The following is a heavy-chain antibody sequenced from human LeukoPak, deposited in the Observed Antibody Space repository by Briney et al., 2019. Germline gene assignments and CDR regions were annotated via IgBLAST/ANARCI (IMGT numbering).Heavy chain of an antibody. Sequence: GGSLRLSCAASGFTFSDYYMSWIRQAPGKGLEWVSYISSSGSTICYADSVKGRFTISRDNAKNSLYLQMNSLRAEDTAVYYCARYCSGGSCYWKGFDYWGQGTLVTVSS. CDR2: ISSSGSTI. CDR1: GFTFSDYY. D-gene: IGHD2-15*01. CDR3: ARYCSGGSCYWKGFDY. J-gene: IGHJ4*02. V-gene: IGHV3-11*01.